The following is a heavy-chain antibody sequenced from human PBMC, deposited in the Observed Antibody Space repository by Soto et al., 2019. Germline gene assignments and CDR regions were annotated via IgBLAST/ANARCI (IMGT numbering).Heavy chain of an antibody. J-gene: IGHJ6*02. D-gene: IGHD2-2*01. V-gene: IGHV4-39*01. CDR2: IYYTGNT. Sequence: QLQLQESGPGLMKPSENLSLTCSVSGGSISISNYQWGWIRQPPGKELEWIASIYYTGNTYYNPSLKSRVTMSIDTSKNQFSLKVSSVTAADTAVYYCARLGGNCDATGCYGYYVMDVWGQGTTVTVSS. CDR3: ARLGGNCDATGCYGYYVMDV. CDR1: GGSISISNYQ.